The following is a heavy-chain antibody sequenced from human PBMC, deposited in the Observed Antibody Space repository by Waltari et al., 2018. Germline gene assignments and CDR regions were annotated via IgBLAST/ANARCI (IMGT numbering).Heavy chain of an antibody. J-gene: IGHJ4*02. V-gene: IGHV3-9*01. CDR3: AKDTGSSGYYYEGFHFDY. Sequence: EVQLVESGGGLVQPGRSLRLSCAASGFTFDDYAMHWVRQAPGKGLEWVSGISWNSGSIGYADSVKGRFTISRDNAKNSLYLQMNSLRAEDTALYYCAKDTGSSGYYYEGFHFDYWGQGTLVTVSS. CDR2: ISWNSGSI. CDR1: GFTFDDYA. D-gene: IGHD3-22*01.